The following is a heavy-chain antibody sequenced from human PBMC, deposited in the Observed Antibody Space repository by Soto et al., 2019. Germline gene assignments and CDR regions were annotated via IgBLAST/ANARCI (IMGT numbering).Heavy chain of an antibody. CDR2: IYYSGST. Sequence: TSETLSITCTVSGGSISSGDYYWSWIRQPPGKGLEWIGYIYYSGSTYYNPSLKSRVTISVDTSKNQFSLKLSSVTAADTAVYYCARSPGIAAAEPQNWFDPWGQGTLVTVSS. CDR1: GGSISSGDYY. J-gene: IGHJ5*02. D-gene: IGHD6-13*01. V-gene: IGHV4-30-4*01. CDR3: ARSPGIAAAEPQNWFDP.